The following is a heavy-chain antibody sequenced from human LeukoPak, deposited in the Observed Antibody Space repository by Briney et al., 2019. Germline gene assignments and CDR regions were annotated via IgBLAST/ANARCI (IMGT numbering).Heavy chain of an antibody. Sequence: ASVTVSCMASVYTFTSYGISWVRQAPGQGLEWVGWLSAYNGNTNYAQKLQGRVTMTTDTSTSTAYMELTSLRSDDTAVYYCACLTNYKGGPYYFDCWGQGTLVTVAS. CDR2: LSAYNGNT. V-gene: IGHV1-18*01. D-gene: IGHD3-10*01. CDR1: VYTFTSYG. J-gene: IGHJ4*02. CDR3: ACLTNYKGGPYYFDC.